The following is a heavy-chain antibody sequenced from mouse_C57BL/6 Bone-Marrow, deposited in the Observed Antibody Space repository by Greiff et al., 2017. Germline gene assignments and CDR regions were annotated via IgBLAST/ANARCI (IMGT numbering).Heavy chain of an antibody. CDR3: ARQIYYDYDDFAMDY. Sequence: QVQLQQSGPELVKPGASVKISCKDSGYAFSSSWMNWVKQRPGKGRGWIGRIYPGDGETNYNGKFKGKATLTADKASSTAYMQLSSLSSEDSAVYFCARQIYYDYDDFAMDYWGQGTSVTVSA. J-gene: IGHJ4*01. V-gene: IGHV1-82*01. CDR1: GYAFSSSW. D-gene: IGHD2-4*01. CDR2: IYPGDGET.